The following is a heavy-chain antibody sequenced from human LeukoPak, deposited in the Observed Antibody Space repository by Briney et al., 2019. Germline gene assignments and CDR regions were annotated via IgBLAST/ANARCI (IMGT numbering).Heavy chain of an antibody. J-gene: IGHJ4*02. V-gene: IGHV3-21*01. CDR3: ARDTAMALYYFDY. D-gene: IGHD5-18*01. CDR1: GFTLSSYT. Sequence: GGSLRLSCAASGFTLSSYTMSWVRQAPGKGLEWVSSISSSSSYIYYADSVKGRFTISRDNAKNSLYLQMNSLRAEDTAVYYCARDTAMALYYFDYWGQGTLVTVSS. CDR2: ISSSSSYI.